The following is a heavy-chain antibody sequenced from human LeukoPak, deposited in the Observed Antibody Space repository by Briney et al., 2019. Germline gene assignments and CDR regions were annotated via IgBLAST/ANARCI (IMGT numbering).Heavy chain of an antibody. CDR1: EFSVGSNY. V-gene: IGHV3-21*06. CDR3: LRGDRRDY. J-gene: IGHJ4*02. Sequence: PGGSLRLSCAASEFSVGSNYMTWARQAPGKGLEWVSSIDSSGGYMFYADSVKGRFIISRDNAKDSLYLQMNSLRVEDTAVYYCLRGDRRDYWGQGTLVTVSS. CDR2: IDSSGGYM.